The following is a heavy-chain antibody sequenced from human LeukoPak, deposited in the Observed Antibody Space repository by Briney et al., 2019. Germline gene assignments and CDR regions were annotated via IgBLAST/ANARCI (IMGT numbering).Heavy chain of an antibody. D-gene: IGHD3-22*01. V-gene: IGHV3-11*05. CDR2: ISSSSSYT. J-gene: IGHJ3*02. CDR3: ARVGGYYDSSGYFDAFDI. CDR1: GFTFSDYY. Sequence: PGGFLRLSCAASGFTFSDYYMSWIRQAPGKGLEWVSYISSSSSYTNYADSVKGRFTISRDNAKNSLYLQMNSLRAEDTAVYYCARVGGYYDSSGYFDAFDIWGQGTMVTVSS.